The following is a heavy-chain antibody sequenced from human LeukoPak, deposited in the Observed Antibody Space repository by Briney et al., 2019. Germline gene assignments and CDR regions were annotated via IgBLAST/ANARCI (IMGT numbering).Heavy chain of an antibody. CDR1: GFTFTNYA. CDR3: VRGLVQTTMSYSVDY. D-gene: IGHD1-1*01. CDR2: ISSDGNNN. V-gene: IGHV3-30*03. J-gene: IGHJ4*02. Sequence: PGRSLRLSCAAPGFTFTNYALHWVRQTPVKGLEWITLISSDGNNNVYADSVKGRFTISRDNSRNTLYLRMNSLRAEDTAVYYCVRGLVQTTMSYSVDYWGQGALVTVSS.